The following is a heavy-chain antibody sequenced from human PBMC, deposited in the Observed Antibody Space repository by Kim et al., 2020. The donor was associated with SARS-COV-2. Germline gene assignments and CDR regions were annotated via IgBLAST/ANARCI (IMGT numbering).Heavy chain of an antibody. CDR3: ASEAPDILTGYHDY. J-gene: IGHJ4*02. CDR2: INSDGSST. D-gene: IGHD3-9*01. V-gene: IGHV3-74*01. CDR1: GFTFSSYW. Sequence: GGSLRLSCAASGFTFSSYWMHWVRQAPGKGLVWVSRINSDGSSTSYADSVKGRFTISRDNAKNTLYLQMNSLRAEDTAVYYCASEAPDILTGYHDYWGQGTLVTVSS.